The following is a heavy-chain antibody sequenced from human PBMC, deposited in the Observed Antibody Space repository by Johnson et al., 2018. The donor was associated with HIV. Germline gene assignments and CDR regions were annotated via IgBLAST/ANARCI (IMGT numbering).Heavy chain of an antibody. CDR1: GFIFTKAW. CDR2: INWNGGST. CDR3: AKEARRPAFDI. D-gene: IGHD6-6*01. V-gene: IGHV3-20*04. J-gene: IGHJ3*02. Sequence: VQLVESGGGVVQPGRSLRLSCAASGFIFTKAWMSWVRQAPGKGLEWVSGINWNGGSTGYADSVKGRFTISRDNSKNTLYLQMNSLRAEDTAVYYCAKEARRPAFDIWGQGTMVTVSS.